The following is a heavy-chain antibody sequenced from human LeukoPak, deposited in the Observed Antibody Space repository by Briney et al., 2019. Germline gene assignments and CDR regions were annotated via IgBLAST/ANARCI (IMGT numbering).Heavy chain of an antibody. J-gene: IGHJ4*02. D-gene: IGHD3-10*01. V-gene: IGHV5-10-1*01. Sequence: GESLKIYCKGSGYPFNSYWISWVRQMPGKGLEWMGKINPSDSYTNYSPSFQGHVTISADTSITPAYVQWSSLKVSDTAMYYCARLRGSGSYLVDYWGQGTLVTVSS. CDR2: INPSDSYT. CDR1: GYPFNSYW. CDR3: ARLRGSGSYLVDY.